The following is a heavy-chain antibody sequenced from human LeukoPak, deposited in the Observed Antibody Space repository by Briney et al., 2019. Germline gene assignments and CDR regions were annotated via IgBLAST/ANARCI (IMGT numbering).Heavy chain of an antibody. D-gene: IGHD6-13*01. CDR1: GFTFSNYA. V-gene: IGHV3-30-3*01. Sequence: GGSLRLSCAASGFTFSNYAMSWVRQAPGKGLEWVAVISYDGSNKYYADSVKGRFTISRDNSKNTLYLQMNSLRAEDTAVYYCARGDSSSWYSTHTYFDYWGQGTLVTVSS. CDR3: ARGDSSSWYSTHTYFDY. CDR2: ISYDGSNK. J-gene: IGHJ4*02.